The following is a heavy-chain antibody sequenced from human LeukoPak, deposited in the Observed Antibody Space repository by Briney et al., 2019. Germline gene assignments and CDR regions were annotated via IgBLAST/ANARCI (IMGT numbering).Heavy chain of an antibody. CDR3: ARDESARWVFDY. J-gene: IGHJ4*02. Sequence: SETLSLTCTVSGGSIGSHYWSWIRQPPGKGLEWIGYIYYSGSTNYNPSLKSRVTISVDTSKNQFSLKLSSVTAADTAVYYCARDESARWVFDYWGQGTLVTVSS. D-gene: IGHD4-23*01. CDR1: GGSIGSHY. V-gene: IGHV4-59*11. CDR2: IYYSGST.